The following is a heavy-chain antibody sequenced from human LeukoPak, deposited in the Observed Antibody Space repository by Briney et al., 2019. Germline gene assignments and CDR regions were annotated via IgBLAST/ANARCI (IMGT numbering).Heavy chain of an antibody. V-gene: IGHV5-51*01. CDR3: ARLGPSWGPHWFDP. J-gene: IGHJ5*02. Sequence: GESLKISCKGSGYSFTSYWIGWVRQMPGKGLEWMGIIYPGDSDTRYSPSFQGQVTISADKSISTPYLQWSRLKAADTAMYYCARLGPSWGPHWFDPWGQGTLVTVSS. D-gene: IGHD3-16*01. CDR2: IYPGDSDT. CDR1: GYSFTSYW.